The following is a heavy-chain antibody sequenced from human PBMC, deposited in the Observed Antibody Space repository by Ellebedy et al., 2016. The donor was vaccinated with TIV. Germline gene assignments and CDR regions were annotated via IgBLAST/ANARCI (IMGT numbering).Heavy chain of an antibody. Sequence: PGGSLRLSCVASGFSFRSYWMSWVRQAPGKGLEWVANIYQDGSEKYYVDSVKGRFTISRDNAKNSLYLQMDSLRPEDTAVYYCARRGSYGDYAVQINNWFDPWGQGTLVTVSS. CDR2: IYQDGSEK. J-gene: IGHJ5*02. V-gene: IGHV3-7*01. D-gene: IGHD4-17*01. CDR3: ARRGSYGDYAVQINNWFDP. CDR1: GFSFRSYW.